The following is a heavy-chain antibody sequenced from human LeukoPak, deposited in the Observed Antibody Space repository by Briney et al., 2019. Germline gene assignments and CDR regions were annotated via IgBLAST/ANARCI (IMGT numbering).Heavy chain of an antibody. CDR2: INPSGGST. J-gene: IGHJ4*02. Sequence: ASVKVSCKASGYTFTSYYMHWVRQAPGQGLEWMGIINPSGGSTSYAQKFQGRVTMTRDTSTSTVYMELSSLRSEDTAVYYCARGWRYYGSGSYYKTVLVGYWGQGTLVTVSS. CDR1: GYTFTSYY. D-gene: IGHD3-10*01. V-gene: IGHV1-46*01. CDR3: ARGWRYYGSGSYYKTVLVGY.